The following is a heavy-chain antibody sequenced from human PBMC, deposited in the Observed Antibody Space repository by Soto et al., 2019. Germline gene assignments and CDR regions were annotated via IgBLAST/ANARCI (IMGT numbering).Heavy chain of an antibody. V-gene: IGHV1-2*04. D-gene: IGHD6-13*01. CDR2: INPNSGGT. CDR3: ARDRRAAAGNVYYYYYMDV. J-gene: IGHJ6*03. CDR1: GYTFTGYY. Sequence: ASVKVSCKASGYTFTGYYMHWVRQAPGQGLEWMGWINPNSGGTNYAQKFQGWVTMTRDTSISTAYMELSRLRSDDTAVYYCARDRRAAAGNVYYYYYMDVWGKGTTVTVSS.